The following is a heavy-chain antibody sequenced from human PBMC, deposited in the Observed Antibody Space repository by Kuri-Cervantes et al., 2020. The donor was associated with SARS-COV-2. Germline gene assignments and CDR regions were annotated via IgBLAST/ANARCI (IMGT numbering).Heavy chain of an antibody. Sequence: SETLSLTCAVSGELFSGYYWTWIRQSPGKGLEWIGEINHSGSTNYNPSLKSRAAISVDTSKNQFSLKLSSVTAADTAVYYCARESLFGYYYMDVWGKGTTVTVSS. CDR1: GELFSGYY. CDR3: ARESLFGYYYMDV. CDR2: INHSGST. V-gene: IGHV4-34*01. D-gene: IGHD2-21*01. J-gene: IGHJ6*03.